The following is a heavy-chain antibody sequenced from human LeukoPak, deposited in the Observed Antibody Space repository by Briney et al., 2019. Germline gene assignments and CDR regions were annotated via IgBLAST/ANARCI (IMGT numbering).Heavy chain of an antibody. D-gene: IGHD6-19*01. CDR1: GGSISSSTYY. Sequence: SETLSLTCTVSGGSISSSTYYWGWIRQPPGKGLEWIGEIYHSGSTNYNPSLKSRVTISVDKSKNQFSLKLSSVTAADTAVYYCARARGAVVDYWGQGTLVTVSS. CDR3: ARARGAVVDY. CDR2: IYHSGST. V-gene: IGHV4-39*07. J-gene: IGHJ4*02.